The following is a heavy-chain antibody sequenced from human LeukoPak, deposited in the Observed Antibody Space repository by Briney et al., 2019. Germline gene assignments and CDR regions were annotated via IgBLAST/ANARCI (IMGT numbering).Heavy chain of an antibody. D-gene: IGHD5-18*01. J-gene: IGHJ6*02. CDR3: ARHHRPGYSYGYYYYYGMDV. Sequence: PSETLSLTCAVYGGSFSGYYWSWIRQPPGKGLEWIGYIYYSGSTNYNPSLKSRVTISVDTSKNQFSLKLSSVTAADTAVYYCARHHRPGYSYGYYYYYGMDVWGQGTTVTVSS. CDR2: IYYSGST. V-gene: IGHV4-59*01. CDR1: GGSFSGYY.